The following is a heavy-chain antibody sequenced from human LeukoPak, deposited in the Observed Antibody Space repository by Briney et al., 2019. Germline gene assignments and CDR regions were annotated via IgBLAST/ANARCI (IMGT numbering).Heavy chain of an antibody. Sequence: SVKVSCKASGGTFSSYAISWVRQVPGQGLEWMGGIIPIFGTANYAQKFQGRVTITADESTSTAYMELSSLRSEDTAVYYCARDPAYGDSYNWFDPWGQGTLVTVSS. J-gene: IGHJ5*02. D-gene: IGHD4-17*01. CDR3: ARDPAYGDSYNWFDP. CDR1: GGTFSSYA. V-gene: IGHV1-69*13. CDR2: IIPIFGTA.